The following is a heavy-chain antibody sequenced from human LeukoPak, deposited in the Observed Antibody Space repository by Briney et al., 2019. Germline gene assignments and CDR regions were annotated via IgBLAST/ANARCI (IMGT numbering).Heavy chain of an antibody. CDR1: GYTFTDYY. Sequence: ASVKVSCKASGYTFTDYYFHWVRQAPGQGLEWMGWIIPNSGGTNCAQKFQGRVTMTRGTSISTTYMELSSLRSDDTAVYYCARGPAAALFDYWGQGTLVTVSS. J-gene: IGHJ4*02. CDR2: IIPNSGGT. V-gene: IGHV1-2*02. CDR3: ARGPAAALFDY. D-gene: IGHD6-13*01.